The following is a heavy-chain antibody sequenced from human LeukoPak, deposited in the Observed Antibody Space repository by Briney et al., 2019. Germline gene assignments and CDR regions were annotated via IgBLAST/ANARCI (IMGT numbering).Heavy chain of an antibody. V-gene: IGHV3-23*01. J-gene: IGHJ4*02. CDR1: GFTFSTYA. Sequence: GGSLRLSCAASGFTFSTYAMNWVRQAPGVGLEWVSIVTGSGLDTYLADSVKGRFTISRDNSKNTLYLQMNSLRAEDTAIYYCAKGTLASCTGGSCYPLDYWGQGTLVTVSS. D-gene: IGHD2-15*01. CDR3: AKGTLASCTGGSCYPLDY. CDR2: VTGSGLDT.